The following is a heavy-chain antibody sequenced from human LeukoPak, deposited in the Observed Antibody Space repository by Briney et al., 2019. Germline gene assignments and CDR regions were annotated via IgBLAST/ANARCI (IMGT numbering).Heavy chain of an antibody. D-gene: IGHD4-23*01. J-gene: IGHJ6*03. CDR2: MNPNSGNT. Sequence: GASVRVSCKASGYTFTSYDINWVRQATGQGLEWMGWMNPNSGNTGYAQKFQGRVTITRNTSISTAYMELSSLRSEDTAVYYCARGRRTVVTPGYYCYYMDVWGKGTTVTVSS. CDR1: GYTFTSYD. CDR3: ARGRRTVVTPGYYCYYMDV. V-gene: IGHV1-8*03.